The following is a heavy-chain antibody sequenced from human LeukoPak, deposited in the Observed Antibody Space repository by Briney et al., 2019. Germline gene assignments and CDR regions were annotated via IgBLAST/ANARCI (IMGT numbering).Heavy chain of an antibody. CDR3: ARESDPITGYFYYYMDV. J-gene: IGHJ6*03. V-gene: IGHV4-34*01. D-gene: IGHD3-10*01. Sequence: AETLSLTCGVYGGSLRGHYWSWIRQPPGKGLEWVGEINHSGSTNYNPSFWGRVAISVDTSKNQFFLKLNSVTAADTAVYYCARESDPITGYFYYYMDVWGRGTTVTVSS. CDR1: GGSLRGHY. CDR2: INHSGST.